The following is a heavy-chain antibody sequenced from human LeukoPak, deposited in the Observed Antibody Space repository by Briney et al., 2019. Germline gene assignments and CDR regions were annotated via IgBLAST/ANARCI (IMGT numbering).Heavy chain of an antibody. J-gene: IGHJ4*02. CDR2: VIPIFGTT. CDR1: GGTFSSYA. D-gene: IGHD6-13*01. Sequence: ASVKVSCKASGGTFSSYAFSWVRQAPGQGLEWMGGVIPIFGTTNYAQKVQGRLTITADESTNTAYMELSSLRSEDTAVYYCARDRGIAAAGGNFDYWGQGTLVTVSS. CDR3: ARDRGIAAAGGNFDY. V-gene: IGHV1-69*13.